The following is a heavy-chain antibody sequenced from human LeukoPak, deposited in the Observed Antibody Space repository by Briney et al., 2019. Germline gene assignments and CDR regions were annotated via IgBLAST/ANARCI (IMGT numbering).Heavy chain of an antibody. V-gene: IGHV4-59*08. J-gene: IGHJ5*02. CDR1: GGSISTYN. Sequence: SETLSLTCTVSGGSISTYNWNWIRQPPGKGLEWLGCLFSSGSTNYNPSLKSRVTISVDTSKNQFSLKLSSVTAADTAVYYCARRAVVGSPARADNWFDPWGQGTLVTVSS. CDR3: ARRAVVGSPARADNWFDP. CDR2: LFSSGST. D-gene: IGHD2-2*01.